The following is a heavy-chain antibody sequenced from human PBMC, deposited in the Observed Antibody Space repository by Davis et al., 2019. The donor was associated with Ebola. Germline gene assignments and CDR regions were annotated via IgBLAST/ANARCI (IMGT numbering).Heavy chain of an antibody. CDR3: ARAPGYQLLYRYFQH. J-gene: IGHJ1*01. Sequence: GSLRLSCTVSGGSISSSSYYWGWIRQPPGKGLEWIGSIYHSGSTNYNPSLKSRVTISVDKSKNQFSLKLTSVTAADTAVYYCARAPGYQLLYRYFQHWGQGTLVIVSS. D-gene: IGHD2-2*02. CDR2: IYHSGST. V-gene: IGHV4-39*07. CDR1: GGSISSSSYY.